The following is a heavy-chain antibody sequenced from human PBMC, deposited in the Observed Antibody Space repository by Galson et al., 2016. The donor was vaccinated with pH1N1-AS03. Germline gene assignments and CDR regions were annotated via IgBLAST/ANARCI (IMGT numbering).Heavy chain of an antibody. CDR3: ARDRDPLAREVDF. V-gene: IGHV4-39*07. J-gene: IGHJ4*02. CDR1: GDSISNYNYY. D-gene: IGHD3-10*01. Sequence: ETLSLTCSVSGDSISNYNYYWGWIRQSPGRGLEWIGTIYYTGSTYYNPSLKRRLTMSFDTSKNQFSLKLNSVTAADTAIYYCARDRDPLAREVDFWGQGILVTVSS. CDR2: IYYTGST.